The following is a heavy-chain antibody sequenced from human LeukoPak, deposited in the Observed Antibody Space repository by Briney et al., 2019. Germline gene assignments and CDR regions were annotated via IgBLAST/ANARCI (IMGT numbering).Heavy chain of an antibody. CDR1: GGSISSGDYY. CDR2: IYYSGST. V-gene: IGHV4-30-4*01. CDR3: ARVGLWNWFDP. D-gene: IGHD5-18*01. J-gene: IGHJ5*02. Sequence: NPSETLSLTCTVSGGSISSGDYYWSWIRQPPGKGLEWIGYIYYSGSTYYNPSLKSRVTISVDTSKNQFSLKLSSVTAADTAVYYCARVGLWNWFDPWGQGTLVTVSS.